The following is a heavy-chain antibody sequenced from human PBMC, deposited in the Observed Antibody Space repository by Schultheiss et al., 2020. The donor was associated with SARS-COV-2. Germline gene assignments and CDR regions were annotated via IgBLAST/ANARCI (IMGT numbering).Heavy chain of an antibody. CDR2: IKQDGSEK. D-gene: IGHD6-6*01. V-gene: IGHV3-7*01. CDR1: GFTLSSYA. CDR3: ATGGVSGGSSSAWDYYYGLDV. Sequence: GGSLRLSCAASGFTLSSYAMSWVRQAPGKGLEWVANIKQDGSEKIYVDSVKGRFTIFRDNAEKTVHLQMKNLRAEDTAVYYCATGGVSGGSSSAWDYYYGLDVWGQGTTVTVSS. J-gene: IGHJ6*02.